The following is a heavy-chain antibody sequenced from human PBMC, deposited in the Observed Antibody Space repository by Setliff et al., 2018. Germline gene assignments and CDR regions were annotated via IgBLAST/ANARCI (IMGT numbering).Heavy chain of an antibody. D-gene: IGHD1-26*01. CDR3: ARGDVYSGSYYHFDY. CDR1: GFTVSSDY. J-gene: IGHJ4*02. CDR2: ISYDGSNK. Sequence: PGGSLRLSCAASGFTVSSDYMSWVRQAPGKGLEWVAVISYDGSNKYYADSVKGRFTISRDNSKNTLYLQMNSLRAEDTAVYYCARGDVYSGSYYHFDYWGQGTLVTVSS. V-gene: IGHV3-30*03.